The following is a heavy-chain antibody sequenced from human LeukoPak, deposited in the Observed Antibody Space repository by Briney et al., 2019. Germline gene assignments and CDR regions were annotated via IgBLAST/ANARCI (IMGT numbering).Heavy chain of an antibody. CDR2: IYYSGST. V-gene: IGHV4-39*01. J-gene: IGHJ3*02. CDR1: GGSISSSSYY. Sequence: SETLSLTCTVSGGSISSSSYYWGWIRQPPGKGLEWIGSIYYSGSTYYNPSLKSRVTISVDTSKNQFSLKLSSVTAADTAVYYCARQGIQLWPRGAFDIWGQGTIVTVSS. D-gene: IGHD5-18*01. CDR3: ARQGIQLWPRGAFDI.